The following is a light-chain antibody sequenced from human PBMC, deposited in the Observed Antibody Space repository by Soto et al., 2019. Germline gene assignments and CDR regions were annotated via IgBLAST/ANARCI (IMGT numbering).Light chain of an antibody. V-gene: IGKV3-15*01. J-gene: IGKJ1*01. CDR3: QQYNNWPPWT. CDR2: GAS. Sequence: EIVMTQSPATLSVSPGERATLSCRASQSVSSNLAWYQQKPGQAPRLLIYGASTRATGIPARFSGRGSGTEFTRTIRSLQSEDFAVYYCQQYNNWPPWTFGQGAKVEIK. CDR1: QSVSSN.